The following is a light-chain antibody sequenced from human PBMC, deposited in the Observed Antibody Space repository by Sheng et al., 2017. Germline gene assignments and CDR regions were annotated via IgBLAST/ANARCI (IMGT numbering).Light chain of an antibody. J-gene: IGKJ1*01. V-gene: IGKV1-9*01. CDR3: QQVNSFPRT. CDR2: AAS. Sequence: DIQLTQSPSFLSASVGDRVTITCRASQDIGSYLAWYQQKPGKAPKLLIYAASTLYSGAPSRFSGRGFETEFTLTINSLQPEDFATYFCQQVNSFPRTFGQGTKVDIK. CDR1: QDIGSY.